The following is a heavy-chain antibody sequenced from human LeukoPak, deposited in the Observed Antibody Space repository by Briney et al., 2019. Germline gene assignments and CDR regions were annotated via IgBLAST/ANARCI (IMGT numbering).Heavy chain of an antibody. V-gene: IGHV4-34*01. D-gene: IGHD2-2*01. CDR2: INHSGST. J-gene: IGHJ4*02. CDR1: GGSFSGYY. CDR3: ARLGKGSSTRRPFDY. Sequence: PSETLSLTCAVYGGSFSGYYWSWIRQPPGKGLEWIGEINHSGSTNYNPSLKSRVTISVDTSKNQFSLKLSSVTAADTAVYYCARLGKGSSTRRPFDYWGQGTLVTVSS.